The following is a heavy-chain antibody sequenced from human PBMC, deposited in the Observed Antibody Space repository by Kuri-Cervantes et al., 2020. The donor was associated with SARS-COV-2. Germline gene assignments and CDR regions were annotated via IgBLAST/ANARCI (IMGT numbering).Heavy chain of an antibody. CDR1: GFTFSSYW. J-gene: IGHJ3*02. Sequence: GESLKISCAASGFTFSSYWMHWVRQAPGKGLVWVSRINSDGSSTSYADSVKGRFTISRDNAKNTLYLQMNSLRAEDTAVYYCARDPRGLWHWAFDIWGQGTMVTVSS. D-gene: IGHD2-21*01. V-gene: IGHV3-74*01. CDR3: ARDPRGLWHWAFDI. CDR2: INSDGSST.